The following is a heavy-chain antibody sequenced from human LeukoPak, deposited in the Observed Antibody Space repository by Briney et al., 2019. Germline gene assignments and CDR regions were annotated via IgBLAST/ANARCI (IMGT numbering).Heavy chain of an antibody. CDR3: ARDLLSGSYYAFDY. D-gene: IGHD3-10*01. CDR1: GFTFSSYW. Sequence: PGGSLRLSCAASGFTFSSYWMHWVRQAPGKGLEWVAVIWYDGSNKYYADSVKGRFTISRDNSKNTLYLQMNSLRAEDTAVYYCARDLLSGSYYAFDYWGQGTLVTVSS. J-gene: IGHJ4*02. V-gene: IGHV3-33*08. CDR2: IWYDGSNK.